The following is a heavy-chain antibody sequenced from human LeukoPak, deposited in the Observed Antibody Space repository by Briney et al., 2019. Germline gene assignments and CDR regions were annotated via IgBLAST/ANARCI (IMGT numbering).Heavy chain of an antibody. V-gene: IGHV3-23*01. J-gene: IGHJ3*02. CDR3: AKPARTDAFDI. Sequence: PGGSLRLSCAASGLTFRTYGMSWVRQAPGKGLEWVSVISGGASSTFYADSVKGRFTISRDNSKNTLYLQMNSLRAEDTAVYYCAKPARTDAFDIWGQGTMITVSS. D-gene: IGHD1-14*01. CDR1: GLTFRTYG. CDR2: ISGGASST.